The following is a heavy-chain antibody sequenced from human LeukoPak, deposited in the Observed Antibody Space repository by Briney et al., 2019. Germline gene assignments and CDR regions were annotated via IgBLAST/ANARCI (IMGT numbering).Heavy chain of an antibody. D-gene: IGHD4-17*01. CDR2: ISSSSSYT. CDR3: ARRPMVTTPLTA. J-gene: IGHJ5*02. V-gene: IGHV3-11*03. Sequence: GGSLRLSCAASGFTFSDYYMSWIRQAPGKGLEWVSYISSSSSYTNYADSVKGRFTISRDNAKNSLYLQMNSLRAEDTAVYYCARRPMVTTPLTAWGQGTLVTVSS. CDR1: GFTFSDYY.